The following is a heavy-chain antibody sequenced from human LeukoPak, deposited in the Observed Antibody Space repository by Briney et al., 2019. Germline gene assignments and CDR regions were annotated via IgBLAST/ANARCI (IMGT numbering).Heavy chain of an antibody. J-gene: IGHJ4*02. CDR2: ISYDGSNK. V-gene: IGHV3-30-3*01. Sequence: GGSLRLSCAASGFTFSSYAMHWVRQAPGKGLEWVAVISYDGSNKYYADSVKGRFTISRDNSKNTLYLQMNSLRAEDTAVCYCARDPRDGYNGFDYWGQGTLVTVSS. CDR3: ARDPRDGYNGFDY. D-gene: IGHD5-24*01. CDR1: GFTFSSYA.